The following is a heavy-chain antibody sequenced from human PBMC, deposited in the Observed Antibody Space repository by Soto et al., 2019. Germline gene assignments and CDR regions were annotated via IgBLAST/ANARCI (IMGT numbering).Heavy chain of an antibody. Sequence: KASETLSLTCTVSGGSISSGGYYWSWIRQHPGKGLEWIGYIYYSGRTYYNPSLHSRVSIAVDTTENQFSLKLTSVTAADTSVYYCARGSFYSSSSWFDPWGRGTLVTVSS. D-gene: IGHD6-6*01. J-gene: IGHJ5*02. CDR3: ARGSFYSSSSWFDP. CDR1: GGSISSGGYY. V-gene: IGHV4-31*03. CDR2: IYYSGRT.